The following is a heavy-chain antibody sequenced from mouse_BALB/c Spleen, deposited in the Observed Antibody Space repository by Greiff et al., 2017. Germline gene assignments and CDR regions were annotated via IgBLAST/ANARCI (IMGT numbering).Heavy chain of an antibody. CDR2: ISSGSSTI. V-gene: IGHV5-17*02. CDR1: GFTFSSFG. D-gene: IGHD1-1*01. J-gene: IGHJ4*01. Sequence: EVQRVESGGGLVQPGGSRKLSCAASGFTFSSFGMHWVRQAPEKGLEWVAYISSGSSTIYYADTVKGRFTISRDNPKNTLFLQMTSLRSEDTAMYYCARVHYDSSPCYAMDYWGQGTSVTVSS. CDR3: ARVHYDSSPCYAMDY.